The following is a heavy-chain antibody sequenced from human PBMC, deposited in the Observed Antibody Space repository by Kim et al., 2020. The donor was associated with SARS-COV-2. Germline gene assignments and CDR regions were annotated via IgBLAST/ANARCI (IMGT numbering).Heavy chain of an antibody. J-gene: IGHJ5*01. CDR3: SRVRRAWYGEVNWFDY. CDR2: VYYSGST. Sequence: SETLSLTCTVSGGSISSYYWSWIRHRQGQGLEWVGYVYYSGSTNYNHSLTLRVPISVATSTNQFSLTLSSVTAAATAASYCSRVRRAWYGEVNWFDYWG. CDR1: GGSISSYY. D-gene: IGHD3-10*01. V-gene: IGHV4-59*13.